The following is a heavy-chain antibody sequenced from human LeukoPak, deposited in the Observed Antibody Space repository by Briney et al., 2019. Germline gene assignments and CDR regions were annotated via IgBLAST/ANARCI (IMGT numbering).Heavy chain of an antibody. CDR1: GFSFSNYW. V-gene: IGHV3-7*05. J-gene: IGHJ5*02. Sequence: GGSLRLSCAASGFSFSNYWMIWVRQAPGKGLEWVANIKQDGSEKRYADSVRGRFTVSRDNAHTSLYLQMSSLRAEDTALYFCARASDPWLQLTWGQGTLVTVSS. CDR3: ARASDPWLQLT. CDR2: IKQDGSEK. D-gene: IGHD5-24*01.